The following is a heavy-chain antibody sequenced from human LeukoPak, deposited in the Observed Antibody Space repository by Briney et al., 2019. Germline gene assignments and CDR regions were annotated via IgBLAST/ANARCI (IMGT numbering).Heavy chain of an antibody. CDR2: IIPILGIA. D-gene: IGHD5-12*01. CDR3: ARDNGRLRFRSDAFDI. V-gene: IGHV1-69*04. CDR1: GGTFSSYA. J-gene: IGHJ3*02. Sequence: AASVKVSCKASGGTFSSYAISWVRQAPGQGLEWMGRIIPILGIANYAQKFQGRVTITADKSTSTAYMELSSLRSEDTAVYYCARDNGRLRFRSDAFDIWGQGTMVTVSS.